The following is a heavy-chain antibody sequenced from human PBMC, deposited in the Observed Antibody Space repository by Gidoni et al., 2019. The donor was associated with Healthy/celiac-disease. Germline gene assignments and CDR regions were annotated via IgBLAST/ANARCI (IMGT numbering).Heavy chain of an antibody. D-gene: IGHD4-17*01. CDR3: ATSTVTTGMDV. Sequence: QVQLQESGPGLVKPSQTLSPNRTVPGGSIRSGGYYWSWFRQHPGKGLEWIGYIYYSGSTYYNPSLKSRVTISVDTSKNQFSLKLSSVTAADTAVYYCATSTVTTGMDVWGQGTTVTVSS. V-gene: IGHV4-31*03. J-gene: IGHJ6*02. CDR2: IYYSGST. CDR1: GGSIRSGGYY.